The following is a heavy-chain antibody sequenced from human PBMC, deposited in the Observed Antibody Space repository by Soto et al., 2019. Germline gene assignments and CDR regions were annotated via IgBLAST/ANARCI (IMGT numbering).Heavy chain of an antibody. CDR1: GFTFSSYA. D-gene: IGHD3-22*01. CDR2: ISGSVGST. Sequence: EVQLLESGGGLVQPGGSLRLSCAASGFTFSSYAMSWVRQAPGKGLEWVSAISGSVGSTYYADSVKGRFTISRDNSKNTLYLQMNSLRAEDTAVYYCAKVAYYYDSSGYYRDYWGQGTLVTVSS. J-gene: IGHJ4*02. V-gene: IGHV3-23*01. CDR3: AKVAYYYDSSGYYRDY.